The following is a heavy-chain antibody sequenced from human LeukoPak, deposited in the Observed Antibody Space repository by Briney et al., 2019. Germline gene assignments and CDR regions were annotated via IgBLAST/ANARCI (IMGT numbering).Heavy chain of an antibody. Sequence: GGSLRLSCAASGFTFSSYAMSWVRQAPGKGLEWVSAISGSGGSTYCADSVKGRFTISRDNSKNTLYLQMNSLRAEDTAVYYCAIQGYCSSTSCYRTFDYWGQGTLVTVSS. D-gene: IGHD2-2*01. J-gene: IGHJ4*02. CDR3: AIQGYCSSTSCYRTFDY. CDR1: GFTFSSYA. CDR2: ISGSGGST. V-gene: IGHV3-23*01.